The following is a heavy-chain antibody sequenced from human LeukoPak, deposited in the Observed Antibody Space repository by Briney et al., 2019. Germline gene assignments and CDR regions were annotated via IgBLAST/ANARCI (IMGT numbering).Heavy chain of an antibody. CDR1: GFTFSSYS. J-gene: IGHJ4*02. Sequence: GGSLRLSCAASGFTFSSYSMNWVRQAPGKGLEWVSYISSSGSTIYYADSVKGRFTISRDNAKNSLYLQMNSLRAEDTAVYYCAREGAAAAVDYWGQGTLVTVSS. CDR2: ISSSGSTI. CDR3: AREGAAAAVDY. V-gene: IGHV3-48*04. D-gene: IGHD6-13*01.